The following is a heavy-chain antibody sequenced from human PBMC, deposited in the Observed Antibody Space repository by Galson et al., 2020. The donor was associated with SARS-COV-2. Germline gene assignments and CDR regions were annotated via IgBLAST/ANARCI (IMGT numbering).Heavy chain of an antibody. CDR3: ARQGVNLMVVVTVSGWYFGL. V-gene: IGHV4-38-2*02. J-gene: IGHJ2*01. Sequence: SETLSLTCTVSGYSVSTTNYWGWVRQPPGRGLERIGSVYPSGTTYYNPSLKSRVTISVDTSKNQFSLRLDSVTAADTALYYCARQGVNLMVVVTVSGWYFGLWGRGTLVTVAS. CDR2: VYPSGTT. CDR1: GYSVSTTNY. D-gene: IGHD3-22*01.